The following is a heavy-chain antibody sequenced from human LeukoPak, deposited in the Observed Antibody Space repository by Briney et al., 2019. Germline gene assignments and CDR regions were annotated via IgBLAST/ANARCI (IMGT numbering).Heavy chain of an antibody. V-gene: IGHV4-38-2*02. CDR2: IYHSGST. Sequence: SETLSLTCTVSGYSISSGYYWGWIRQPPGKGLEWIGSIYHSGSTYYNPSLKSRVTISVDTSKNQFSLKLSSVTAADTAVYYYASGLRYFDWMKHWGQGTLVTVSS. CDR1: GYSISSGYY. D-gene: IGHD3-9*01. J-gene: IGHJ4*02. CDR3: ASGLRYFDWMKH.